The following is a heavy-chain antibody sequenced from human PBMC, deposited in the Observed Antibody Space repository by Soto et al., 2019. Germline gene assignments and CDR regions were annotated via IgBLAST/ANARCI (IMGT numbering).Heavy chain of an antibody. J-gene: IGHJ4*02. CDR2: IYYSGST. Sequence: SETLSLTCTVSGGSISSSSYYWGWIRQPPGKGLEWIGSIYYSGSTYYNPSLKSRVTISVDTSRNQFSLKLSSVTAADTAVYYCARHLYDSSGYYPAFRYWGQGTLVTVSS. D-gene: IGHD3-22*01. V-gene: IGHV4-39*01. CDR3: ARHLYDSSGYYPAFRY. CDR1: GGSISSSSYY.